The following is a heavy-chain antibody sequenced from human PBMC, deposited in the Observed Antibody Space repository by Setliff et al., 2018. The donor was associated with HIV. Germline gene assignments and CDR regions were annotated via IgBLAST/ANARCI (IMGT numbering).Heavy chain of an antibody. Sequence: GESLKISCAASGFSFSSYSMSWVRQAPGTGLEWVSSISHSGESIYYADSVKGRFTISRDNSENTLYLQTNSLRDEDTAVYYCAKDRDTTGWYVTTQFDYWGQGKLVTVSS. CDR2: ISHSGESI. D-gene: IGHD6-19*01. CDR3: AKDRDTTGWYVTTQFDY. V-gene: IGHV3-23*01. CDR1: GFSFSSYS. J-gene: IGHJ4*02.